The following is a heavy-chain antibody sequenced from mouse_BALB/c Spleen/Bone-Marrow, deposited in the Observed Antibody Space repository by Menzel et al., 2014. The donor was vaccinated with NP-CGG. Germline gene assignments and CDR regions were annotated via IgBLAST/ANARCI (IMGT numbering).Heavy chain of an antibody. D-gene: IGHD2-3*01. CDR3: TRDDGSFAY. Sequence: QVQLQQSGAELVRPGASAKLSCKASGYTFTSYWINWVKQRPGQGLEWIGNIYPSDSYTNYNQKFKDKATLTVDKSSSTAYMQLRSPTSEDSAVYYCTRDDGSFAYWGQGTLVTVSA. V-gene: IGHV1-69*02. CDR2: IYPSDSYT. J-gene: IGHJ3*01. CDR1: GYTFTSYW.